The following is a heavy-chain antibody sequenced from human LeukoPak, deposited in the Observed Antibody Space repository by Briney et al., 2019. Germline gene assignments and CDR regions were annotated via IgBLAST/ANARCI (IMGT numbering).Heavy chain of an antibody. CDR3: ARVEVGTRVFDP. CDR1: GGSISSSDYY. D-gene: IGHD1-7*01. Sequence: ASETLSLTCTVSGGSISSSDYYWSWIRQPPGKGLEWIGYIYYSGSTNYNPSLKSRVTILVDTSKNQFSLKLSSVTAADTAVYYCARVEVGTRVFDPWGQGTLVTVSS. J-gene: IGHJ5*02. CDR2: IYYSGST. V-gene: IGHV4-61*08.